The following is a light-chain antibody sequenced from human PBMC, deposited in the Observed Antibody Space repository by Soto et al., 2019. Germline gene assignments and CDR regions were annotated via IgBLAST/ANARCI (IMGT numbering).Light chain of an antibody. CDR3: QQSYSTTWT. CDR2: AAS. V-gene: IGKV1-39*01. J-gene: IGKJ1*01. Sequence: DIQMTQSPSSLSASVGDRVTITCRASQSISSYLNWYQQKPGKAPKLLIYAASSLQSGVPSRFGGSGSGTDFSLTISSLQPEDFATYSCQQSYSTTWTFGQGTKVDI. CDR1: QSISSY.